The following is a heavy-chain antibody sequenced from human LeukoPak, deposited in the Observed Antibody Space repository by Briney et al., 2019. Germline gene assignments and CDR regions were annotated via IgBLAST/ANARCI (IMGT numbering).Heavy chain of an antibody. V-gene: IGHV3-53*01. CDR2: IYSGGST. J-gene: IGHJ6*02. CDR3: ARGPYGDYVNYYYGMDV. D-gene: IGHD4-17*01. CDR1: GFTVSSNY. Sequence: GGSLRLSCAASGFTVSSNYMSWVRQAPGKGLEWVSVIYSGGSTYYADSVKGRFTISRDNSKNTLYLQMNSLRAEDTAVYYCARGPYGDYVNYYYGMDVWGQGTTVTVSS.